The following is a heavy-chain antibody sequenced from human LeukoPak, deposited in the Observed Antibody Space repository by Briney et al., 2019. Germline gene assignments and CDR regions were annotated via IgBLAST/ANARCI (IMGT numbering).Heavy chain of an antibody. CDR2: ISYSGYT. V-gene: IGHV4-59*01. CDR1: GGSIKSYY. D-gene: IGHD4-23*01. Sequence: SETLSLTCTVSGGSIKSYYWSWIRQAPGKGLEWIGFISYSGYTSYSPSLKSRVAISVDTSKSQFSLRLSSLTAADTAIYYCARGRNDNGGMFFDSWAQGTLVTVSS. CDR3: ARGRNDNGGMFFDS. J-gene: IGHJ4*02.